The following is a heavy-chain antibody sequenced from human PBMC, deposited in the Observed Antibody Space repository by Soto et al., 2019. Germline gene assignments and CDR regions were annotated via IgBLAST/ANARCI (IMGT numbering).Heavy chain of an antibody. CDR1: GGSISSGGYY. Sequence: QVQLQESGPGLVKPSQTLSLTCTVSGGSISSGGYYWSWIRQHPGKGLEWIGYIYYSGSTYYNPSLKSRVTISVDTSKNQCSLKLSSVTAADTAVYYCARGIVLMGTLRTRVFDYWGQGTLVTVSS. V-gene: IGHV4-31*03. D-gene: IGHD2-8*01. CDR2: IYYSGST. CDR3: ARGIVLMGTLRTRVFDY. J-gene: IGHJ4*02.